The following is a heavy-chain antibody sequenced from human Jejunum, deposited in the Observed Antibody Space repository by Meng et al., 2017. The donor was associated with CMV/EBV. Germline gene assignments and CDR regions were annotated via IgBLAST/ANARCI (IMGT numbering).Heavy chain of an antibody. J-gene: IGHJ6*02. CDR1: YS. Sequence: YSMNWVRQAPGKVLEWVSSISSSSSFIYYADSVKGRFTISRDNAKNSLYLQMNSLRAEDTAVYYCARVGPYYDFWSGFLVGAMDVWGQGTTVTVSS. V-gene: IGHV3-21*01. CDR3: ARVGPYYDFWSGFLVGAMDV. CDR2: ISSSSSFI. D-gene: IGHD3-3*01.